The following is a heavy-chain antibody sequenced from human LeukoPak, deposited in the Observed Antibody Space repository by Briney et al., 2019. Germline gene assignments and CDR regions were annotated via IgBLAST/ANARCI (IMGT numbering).Heavy chain of an antibody. D-gene: IGHD6-19*01. Sequence: GSVKVSCKASGYTFTSYGISWVRQAPGQGLEWMGWISAYSGNTNYAQKLQGRVTMTTDTSTSTAYMELRSLRSDDTAVYYCARDIAVAEYYYYGMDVWGQGTTVTVSS. CDR3: ARDIAVAEYYYYGMDV. V-gene: IGHV1-18*01. CDR1: GYTFTSYG. CDR2: ISAYSGNT. J-gene: IGHJ6*02.